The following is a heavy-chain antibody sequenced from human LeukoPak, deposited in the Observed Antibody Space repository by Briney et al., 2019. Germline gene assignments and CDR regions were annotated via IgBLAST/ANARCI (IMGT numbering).Heavy chain of an antibody. V-gene: IGHV3-48*03. CDR2: ISSSGSTI. D-gene: IGHD2-21*02. CDR1: GFTFSSYE. J-gene: IGHJ4*02. Sequence: GGSLRLSCAASGFTFSSYEMNRVRQVPGKGLEWVSYISSSGSTIYYADPVKGRFTISRDNAKNSLYLQMNSLRAEDTAVYYCAKDGGGGDCYLDYWGQGALVTVSS. CDR3: AKDGGGGDCYLDY.